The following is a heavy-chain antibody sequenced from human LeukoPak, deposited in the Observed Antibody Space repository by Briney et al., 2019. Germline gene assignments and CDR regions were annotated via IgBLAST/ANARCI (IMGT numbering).Heavy chain of an antibody. CDR1: GGSFSGYY. D-gene: IGHD3-10*02. Sequence: SETLSLTCAVYGGSFSGYYWSWIRQPPGKGLEWIGEINHSGSTNYNPSLKSRVTISVDTSKNQFSLKLSSVTAADTAVYYCARDYYVNAFDIWGQGTMVTVSS. V-gene: IGHV4-34*01. J-gene: IGHJ3*02. CDR3: ARDYYVNAFDI. CDR2: INHSGST.